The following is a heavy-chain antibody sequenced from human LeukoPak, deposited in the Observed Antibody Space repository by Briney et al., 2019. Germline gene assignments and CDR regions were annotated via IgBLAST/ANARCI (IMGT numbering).Heavy chain of an antibody. D-gene: IGHD3-22*01. Sequence: ASVKVSCKASGYTFTSYYMHWVRQAPGQGLEWMGIINPSGGSTSYAQKFQGRVTMTGDMSTSTVYMELSSLRSEDTAVYYCAREDYMYYYDSSGMGWFDPWGQGTLVTVSS. V-gene: IGHV1-46*01. CDR2: INPSGGST. CDR1: GYTFTSYY. CDR3: AREDYMYYYDSSGMGWFDP. J-gene: IGHJ5*02.